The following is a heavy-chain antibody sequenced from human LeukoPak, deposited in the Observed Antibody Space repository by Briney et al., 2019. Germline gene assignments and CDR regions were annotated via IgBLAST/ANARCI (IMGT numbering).Heavy chain of an antibody. CDR2: VSYSGTT. CDR3: ARDRSGTSHFDY. J-gene: IGHJ4*02. CDR1: GGSINTYF. Sequence: PSETLSLTCTVSGGSINTYFWSWIRQLPGKGLEWIGYVSYSGTTYYNPSLKSRVSLSVDTSKNQFSLKLTSVTAADTAVYYCARDRSGTSHFDYWGQGTLVTVSS. D-gene: IGHD1-26*01. V-gene: IGHV4-59*06.